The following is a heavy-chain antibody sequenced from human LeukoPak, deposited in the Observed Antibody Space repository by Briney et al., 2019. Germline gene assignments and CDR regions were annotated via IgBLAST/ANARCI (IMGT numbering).Heavy chain of an antibody. V-gene: IGHV3-64*02. CDR1: GFTFSTNA. J-gene: IGHJ4*02. CDR3: ARVKYNDFWSGYSPPDY. Sequence: GGSLRLSCEASGFTFSTNAIHWGRQAPGQGLQYVSAISVNGGSTYYADSVKGRFTISRDNSKNTVYLQMGSLRAEDMAVYYCARVKYNDFWSGYSPPDYWGQGTLVTVSS. D-gene: IGHD3-3*01. CDR2: ISVNGGST.